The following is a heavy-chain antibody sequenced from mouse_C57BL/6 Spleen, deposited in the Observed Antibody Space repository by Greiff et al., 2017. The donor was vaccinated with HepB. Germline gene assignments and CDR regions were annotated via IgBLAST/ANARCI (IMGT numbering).Heavy chain of an antibody. Sequence: EVQLQQSGPELVKPGASVKISCKASGYTFTDYYMNWVKQSHGKSLEWIGDINPNNGGTSYNQKFKGKATLTVDKSSSTAYMELRSLTSEDSAVYYCARGVGFLYYFDYWGQGTTLTVSS. CDR3: ARGVGFLYYFDY. CDR1: GYTFTDYY. J-gene: IGHJ2*01. D-gene: IGHD1-1*02. CDR2: INPNNGGT. V-gene: IGHV1-26*01.